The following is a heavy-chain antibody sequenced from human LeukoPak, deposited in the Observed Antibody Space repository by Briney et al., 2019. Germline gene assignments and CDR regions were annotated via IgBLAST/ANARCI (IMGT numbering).Heavy chain of an antibody. CDR1: GFTFSSYA. V-gene: IGHV3-23*01. CDR3: ARSGWFSYFDY. D-gene: IGHD6-19*01. Sequence: PGGSLRLSCAASGFTFSSYAMRWVRQAPGKGLEWVSAISGSGGNTYYADSVKGRFTISRDNSKNTLYLQMNSLRAEDTAVYYCARSGWFSYFDYWGQGTLVTVSS. CDR2: ISGSGGNT. J-gene: IGHJ4*02.